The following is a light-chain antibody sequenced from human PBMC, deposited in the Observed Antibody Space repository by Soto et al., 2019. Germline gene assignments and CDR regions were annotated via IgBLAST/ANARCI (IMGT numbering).Light chain of an antibody. CDR1: QGIGST. CDR2: DSS. V-gene: IGKV3-15*01. Sequence: EIVLTQSPAALSVSPGERVTLSCRASQGIGSTLAWYQQKPGQTPRLLIYDSSTRATGIPARFSGSGSGTEFTLTINGLHSEDFAVYYCQRYNNWPLTFGGGTKVEIK. CDR3: QRYNNWPLT. J-gene: IGKJ4*01.